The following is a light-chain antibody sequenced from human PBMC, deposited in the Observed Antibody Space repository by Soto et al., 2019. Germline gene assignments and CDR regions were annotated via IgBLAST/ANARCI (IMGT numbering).Light chain of an antibody. Sequence: QSVLTQPPSVSGAPGQRVTISCTGSSSNIGAGYDVHWYQQLPGTAPKLLIYGNSNRPSGVPDRFSGSKSGTSASLAITGLRAEDEADYYCKSYDRSLSGWVFGGGTTLTVL. CDR1: SSNIGAGYD. CDR2: GNS. V-gene: IGLV1-40*01. CDR3: KSYDRSLSGWV. J-gene: IGLJ3*02.